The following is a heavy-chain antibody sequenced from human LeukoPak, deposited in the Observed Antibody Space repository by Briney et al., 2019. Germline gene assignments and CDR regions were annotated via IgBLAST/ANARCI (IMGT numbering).Heavy chain of an antibody. Sequence: PGGSLRLSCVASGFTFSDYRMNWVRQAPGKGLEWVSGISGSGGSTYYADSVKGRFTISRDNSKNTLYLQMNSLRAEDTAVYYCAKDDSPGKEWLEVIDYWGQGTLVTVSS. CDR3: AKDDSPGKEWLEVIDY. D-gene: IGHD3-3*01. J-gene: IGHJ4*02. CDR1: GFTFSDYR. CDR2: ISGSGGST. V-gene: IGHV3-23*01.